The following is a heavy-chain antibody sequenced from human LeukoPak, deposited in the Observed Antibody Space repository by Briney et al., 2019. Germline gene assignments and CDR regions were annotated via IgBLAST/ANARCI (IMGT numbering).Heavy chain of an antibody. V-gene: IGHV4-39*02. Sequence: SETLSLTCTVSGGSISSSSYYWGWIRQPPGKGLEWIGSIYYSGSTYYNPSLKSRVTISVDTSKNQFSLKLSSVTAADTAVYYCAREGHTSGYCGTFDVWGQGTTVVVSS. J-gene: IGHJ3*01. D-gene: IGHD3-22*01. CDR2: IYYSGST. CDR3: AREGHTSGYCGTFDV. CDR1: GGSISSSSYY.